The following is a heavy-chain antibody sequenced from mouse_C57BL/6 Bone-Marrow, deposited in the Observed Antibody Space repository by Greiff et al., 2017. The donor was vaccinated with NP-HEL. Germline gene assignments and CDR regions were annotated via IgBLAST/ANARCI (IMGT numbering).Heavy chain of an antibody. CDR3: ARDGGYDRGYYFDY. CDR1: GYSITSGYY. D-gene: IGHD2-2*01. J-gene: IGHJ2*01. CDR2: ISYDGSN. V-gene: IGHV3-6*01. Sequence: EVHLVESGPGLVKPSQSLSLTCSVTGYSITSGYYWNWIRQFPGNKLEWMGYISYDGSNNYNPSLKNRISITRDTSKNQFFLKLNSVTTEDTATYYCARDGGYDRGYYFDYWGQGTTLTVSS.